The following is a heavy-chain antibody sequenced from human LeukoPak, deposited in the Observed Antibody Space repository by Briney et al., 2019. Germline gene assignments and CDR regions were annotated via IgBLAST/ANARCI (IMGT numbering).Heavy chain of an antibody. CDR3: ASSLAAAGPYRFFDY. Sequence: SETLSLTCTVSGGSISSGDYYWSWIRQPPGKGLEWIGYIYYSGSTYYNPSLKSRVTISVDTSKNQFSLKLSSVTAADTAVYYCASSLAAAGPYRFFDYWGQGTLVTVSS. CDR2: IYYSGST. CDR1: GGSISSGDYY. V-gene: IGHV4-30-4*01. J-gene: IGHJ4*02. D-gene: IGHD6-13*01.